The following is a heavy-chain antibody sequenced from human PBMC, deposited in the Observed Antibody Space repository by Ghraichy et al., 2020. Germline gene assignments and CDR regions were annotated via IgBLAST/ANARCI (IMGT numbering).Heavy chain of an antibody. CDR3: ARDNYGHFDC. Sequence: GGSLRLSCAASGFTFSSYEMNWVRQAPGKGLEWVSYISSGGDTIYYADSMKDRFTVSRDNAKNSLYLQMDSLRADDTAVYYCARDNYGHFDCWGQGTLVAVSS. CDR1: GFTFSSYE. D-gene: IGHD3-10*01. V-gene: IGHV3-48*03. J-gene: IGHJ4*02. CDR2: ISSGGDTI.